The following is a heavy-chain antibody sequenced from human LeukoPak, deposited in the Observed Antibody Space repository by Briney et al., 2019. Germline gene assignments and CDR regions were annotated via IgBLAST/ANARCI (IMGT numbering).Heavy chain of an antibody. CDR2: ISSSSSYI. CDR3: AREGYCSSTSCTLLDY. Sequence: GGSLRLSCAASGFTFSSYSMNWVRQAPGKGLEWVSSISSSSSYIYYADPVKGRFTISRDNAKNSLYLQMNSLRAEDTAVYYCAREGYCSSTSCTLLDYWGQGTLVTVSS. D-gene: IGHD2-2*01. V-gene: IGHV3-21*01. J-gene: IGHJ4*02. CDR1: GFTFSSYS.